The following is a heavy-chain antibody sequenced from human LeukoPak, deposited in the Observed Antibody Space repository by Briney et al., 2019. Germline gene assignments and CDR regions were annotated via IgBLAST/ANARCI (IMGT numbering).Heavy chain of an antibody. CDR3: ARGARGYYDSSGYYQN. Sequence: ASVKVSCKASGYTFTSYHMHWVRQAPGQGLEWMGIINPSGGSTSYAQKFQGRVTMTRDTSTSTVYMELSSLRSEDTAVYYCARGARGYYDSSGYYQNWGQGTLVTVSS. J-gene: IGHJ4*02. CDR2: INPSGGST. CDR1: GYTFTSYH. V-gene: IGHV1-46*01. D-gene: IGHD3-22*01.